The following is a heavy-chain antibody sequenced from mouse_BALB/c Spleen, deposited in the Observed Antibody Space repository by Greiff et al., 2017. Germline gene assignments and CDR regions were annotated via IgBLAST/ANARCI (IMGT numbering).Heavy chain of an antibody. Sequence: QVHVKQSGAELVKPGASVKLSCKASGYTFTSYYMYWVKQRPGQGLEWIGEINPSNGGTNFNEKFKSKATLTVDKSSSTAYMQLSSLTSEDSAVYYCTRSMITDYWGQGTTLTVSS. V-gene: IGHV1S81*02. CDR3: TRSMITDY. J-gene: IGHJ2*01. CDR1: GYTFTSYY. CDR2: INPSNGGT. D-gene: IGHD2-4*01.